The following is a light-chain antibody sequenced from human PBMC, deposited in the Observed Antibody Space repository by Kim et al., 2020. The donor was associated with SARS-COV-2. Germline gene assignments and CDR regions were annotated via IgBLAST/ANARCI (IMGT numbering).Light chain of an antibody. J-gene: IGKJ4*01. CDR1: RSISTY. Sequence: SAGEATTLCSSTRRSISTYLAWYQQKPGQAPRLLIYDAATRATGVPARFSGSGSGTAFTLTISSLQSEDFAVYYCQQYNDSPLTFGGGTKVDIK. V-gene: IGKV3-15*01. CDR3: QQYNDSPLT. CDR2: DAA.